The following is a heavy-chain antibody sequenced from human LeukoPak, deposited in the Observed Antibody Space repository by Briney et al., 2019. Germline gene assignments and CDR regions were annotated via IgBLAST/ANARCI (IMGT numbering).Heavy chain of an antibody. CDR2: TYYRSTWYN. CDR3: ARRLAQYDCFDP. Sequence: SQTLSLTCAISGDSVSSNSVTWNWIRQSPSRGLEWLGRTYYRSTWYNDYAVSVRGRITVNSDTSKNQFSLHLNSVTPEDTAVYYCARRLAQYDCFDPWGQGILVTVSS. J-gene: IGHJ5*02. CDR1: GDSVSSNSVT. V-gene: IGHV6-1*01. D-gene: IGHD3-9*01.